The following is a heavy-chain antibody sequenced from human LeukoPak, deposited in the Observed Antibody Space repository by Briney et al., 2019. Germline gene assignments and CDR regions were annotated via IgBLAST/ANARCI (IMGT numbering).Heavy chain of an antibody. CDR1: GYSISSGYY. J-gene: IGHJ4*02. Sequence: SETLSLTCTVSGYSISSGYYWGWIRQPPGKGLEWIGSIYHGGSTYYNPSLKSRVTISVDTSKNQFSLELSSVTAADTAVYFCARDSWPEVVRFDYWGQGTLVTVSS. CDR2: IYHGGST. CDR3: ARDSWPEVVRFDY. V-gene: IGHV4-38-2*02. D-gene: IGHD1-14*01.